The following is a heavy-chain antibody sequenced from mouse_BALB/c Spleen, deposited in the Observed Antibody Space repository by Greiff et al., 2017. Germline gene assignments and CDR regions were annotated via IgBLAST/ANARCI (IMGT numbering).Heavy chain of an antibody. CDR3: ARRDPGRFAY. V-gene: IGHV8-12*01. CDR2: IYWDDDK. J-gene: IGHJ3*01. Sequence: QVTLKESGPGILQPSQTLSLTCSFSGFSLSTSGMGVSWIRQPSGKGLEWLAHIYWDDDKRYNPSLKSRLTISKDTSRNQVFLKINSVDTADTATYYCARRDPGRFAYWGQGTLVTVSA. CDR1: GFSLSTSGMG.